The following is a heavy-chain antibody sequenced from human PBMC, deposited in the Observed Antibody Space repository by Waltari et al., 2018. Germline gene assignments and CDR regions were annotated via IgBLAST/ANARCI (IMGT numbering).Heavy chain of an antibody. V-gene: IGHV1-69*01. CDR3: ARKVGEYYYDSSGYFDY. J-gene: IGHJ4*02. Sequence: QVQLVQSGAEVKKPGSSVKVSCKASGGTFSSYAISWVRQAPGQGLEWMGGIIPIFGTANYAQKFQGRVTITADESTSTAYMELSSLRSEDTAVYYCARKVGEYYYDSSGYFDYWGQGTLVTVSS. CDR2: IIPIFGTA. CDR1: GGTFSSYA. D-gene: IGHD3-22*01.